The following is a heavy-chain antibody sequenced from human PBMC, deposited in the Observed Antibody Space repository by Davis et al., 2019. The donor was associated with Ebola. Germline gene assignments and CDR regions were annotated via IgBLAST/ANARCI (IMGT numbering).Heavy chain of an antibody. J-gene: IGHJ6*04. Sequence: GGSLRLSCAASGFTFSSYGMHWVRQAPGKGLEWVAVISYDGSNKYYADSVKGRFTISRDNSKNTLYLQMNSLGAEDTAVYYCAKLAGEPAAMVVDYYYGMDVWGKGTTVTVSS. V-gene: IGHV3-30*18. D-gene: IGHD2-2*01. CDR1: GFTFSSYG. CDR3: AKLAGEPAAMVVDYYYGMDV. CDR2: ISYDGSNK.